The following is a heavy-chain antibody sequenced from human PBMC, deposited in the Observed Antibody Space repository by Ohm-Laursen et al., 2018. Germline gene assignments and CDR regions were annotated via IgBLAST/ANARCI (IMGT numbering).Heavy chain of an antibody. CDR1: GASMIDYY. V-gene: IGHV4-59*01. D-gene: IGHD1/OR15-1a*01. J-gene: IGHJ3*02. CDR2: IYYSGST. Sequence: GTLSLTCTVSGASMIDYYRNWIRQPPGKGLEWIGYIYYSGSTKYNPSLERRVTISLDTSRNQFSLRLTSLTAADTAVYYCAREVREWNNDIYDAFDIWGRGTRVTVSS. CDR3: AREVREWNNDIYDAFDI.